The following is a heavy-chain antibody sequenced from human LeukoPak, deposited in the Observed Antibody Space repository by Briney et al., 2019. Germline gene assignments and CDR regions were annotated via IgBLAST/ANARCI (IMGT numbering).Heavy chain of an antibody. J-gene: IGHJ4*02. Sequence: SETLSLTCTVSGGSISGGDFYWSWLRQHPGKGLEWLGYIYYSGTTHYNPSLKSRVSISVDTSKNQFSLRLNSVTAADTAVYFCARVGCSGGSCYGGFDYWGQGTLVTVSS. CDR3: ARVGCSGGSCYGGFDY. V-gene: IGHV4-31*03. D-gene: IGHD2-15*01. CDR1: GGSISGGDFY. CDR2: IYYSGTT.